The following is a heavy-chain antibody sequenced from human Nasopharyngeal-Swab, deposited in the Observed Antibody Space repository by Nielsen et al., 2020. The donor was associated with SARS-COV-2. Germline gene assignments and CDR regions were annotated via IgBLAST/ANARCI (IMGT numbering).Heavy chain of an antibody. J-gene: IGHJ5*02. CDR2: IYPDHSGT. CDR1: GYDFAGYW. V-gene: IGHV5-51*01. D-gene: IGHD2/OR15-2a*01. Sequence: GESLKISCKTSGYDFAGYWIAWARQTPGQGLEWMGIIYPDHSGTKYSPSFRGQVTFSVDKSISTAYLQWSNLEASDTAMYYCARNMGYFHTSIWLDPWGQGTLVTVSS. CDR3: ARNMGYFHTSIWLDP.